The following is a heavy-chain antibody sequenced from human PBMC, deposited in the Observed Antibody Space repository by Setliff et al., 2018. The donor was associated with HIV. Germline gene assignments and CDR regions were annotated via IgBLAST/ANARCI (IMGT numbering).Heavy chain of an antibody. CDR2: IFHSAAT. V-gene: IGHV4-38-2*01. J-gene: IGHJ4*03. CDR3: ARRGAYGYDYFDY. CDR1: GYSISSGYY. Sequence: SETLSLTCAVSGYSISSGYYWGWIRQPPGKGLEWIGSIFHSAATNYNPSLKSRVTISIDTSKNQFSLKLTSVTAADTAVYYCARRGAYGYDYFDYWVPETLLVTVSS. D-gene: IGHD5-12*01.